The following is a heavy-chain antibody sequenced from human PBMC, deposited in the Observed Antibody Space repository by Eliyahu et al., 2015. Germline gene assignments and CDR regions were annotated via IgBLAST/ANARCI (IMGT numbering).Heavy chain of an antibody. Sequence: EVELVQSGAEVKKPGESLXISCKASGYTFSNYWIGWVRQMPGKGLEWMGIIYPGDSDARYSPSFQGQLTISADKSINTAYLQWSSLEASDTAIYYCARHTTGGDYWGQGTLVTVSS. CDR1: GYTFSNYW. CDR3: ARHTTGGDY. V-gene: IGHV5-51*01. CDR2: IYPGDSDA. J-gene: IGHJ4*02. D-gene: IGHD1-1*01.